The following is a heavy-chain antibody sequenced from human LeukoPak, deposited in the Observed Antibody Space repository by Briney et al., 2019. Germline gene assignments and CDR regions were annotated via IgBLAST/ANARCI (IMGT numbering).Heavy chain of an antibody. V-gene: IGHV3-23*01. J-gene: IGHJ4*02. D-gene: IGHD4-17*01. CDR1: GFTFSSYI. CDR3: TRTSELTVTTHY. Sequence: PGGSLRLSCAASGFTFSSYIMNWVRQAPGKGLEWVSGISGSGGSTYYADSVKGRFTISRDNAKNTLYLQMNSLRAEDTAVYYCTRTSELTVTTHYWGQGTLVTVSS. CDR2: ISGSGGST.